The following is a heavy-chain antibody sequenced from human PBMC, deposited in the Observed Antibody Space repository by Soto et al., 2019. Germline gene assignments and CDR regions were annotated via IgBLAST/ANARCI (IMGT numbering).Heavy chain of an antibody. CDR3: ARPYSSSWSHDSSAGFDI. CDR1: GYTFTSYG. V-gene: IGHV1-18*01. Sequence: EASVTVSCKASGYTFTSYGISWVRQAPEQGLEWMGWISAYNGNTNYAQKLQGRVTMTTDTSTSTAYMELRSLRSDDTAVYYCARPYSSSWSHDSSAGFDIWGQGTMVTVSS. J-gene: IGHJ3*02. CDR2: ISAYNGNT. D-gene: IGHD6-13*01.